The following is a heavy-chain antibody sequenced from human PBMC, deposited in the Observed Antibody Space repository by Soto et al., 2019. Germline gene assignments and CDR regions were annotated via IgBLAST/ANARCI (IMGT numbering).Heavy chain of an antibody. J-gene: IGHJ4*02. CDR2: IWHTGRT. CDR1: GDSLTNNHW. Sequence: QLQLRESGPGLVQPSGTLSLTCDVSGDSLTNNHWWSWVRQAPGKGLEWIGEIWHTGRTNYNPSLKRRVASSIDKSKNQFSLKLSSVTAAHTAVYYCVRDSRTGCSSINCYMHWGQGTLVTVSS. CDR3: VRDSRTGCSSINCYMH. D-gene: IGHD2-15*01. V-gene: IGHV4-4*02.